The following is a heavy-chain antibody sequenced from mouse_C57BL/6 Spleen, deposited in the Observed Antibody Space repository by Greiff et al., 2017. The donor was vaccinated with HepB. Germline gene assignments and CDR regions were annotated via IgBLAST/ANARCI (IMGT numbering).Heavy chain of an antibody. CDR1: GFTFSSYA. D-gene: IGHD2-4*01. CDR3: TRGGNYDYDGRFDY. CDR2: ISSGGDYI. J-gene: IGHJ2*01. V-gene: IGHV5-9-1*02. Sequence: EVQRVESGEGLVKPGGSLKLSCAASGFTFSSYAMSWVRQTPEKRLEWVAYISSGGDYIYYADTVKGRFTISRDNARNTLYLQMSSLKSEDTAMYYCTRGGNYDYDGRFDYWGQGTTLTVSS.